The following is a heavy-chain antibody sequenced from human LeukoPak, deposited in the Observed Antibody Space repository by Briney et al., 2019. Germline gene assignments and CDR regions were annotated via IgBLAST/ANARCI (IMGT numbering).Heavy chain of an antibody. V-gene: IGHV3-23*01. CDR1: GFTFSSYA. CDR2: ISGSGGST. D-gene: IGHD2-2*01. CDR3: VKGGRDIVVVPAAILLMDV. Sequence: GGSLRLSCAASGFTFSSYAMSWVRQAPGKGLEWVSAISGSGGSTYYADSVKGRFTISRDNSKNTLYLQMNSLRAEDTAVYYCVKGGRDIVVVPAAILLMDVWGKGTTVTVSS. J-gene: IGHJ6*03.